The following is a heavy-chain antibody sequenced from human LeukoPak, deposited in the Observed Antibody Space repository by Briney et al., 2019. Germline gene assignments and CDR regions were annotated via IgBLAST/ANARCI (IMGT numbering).Heavy chain of an antibody. CDR3: ARTGPGSYGQWGAVL. J-gene: IGHJ2*01. CDR2: IYYSGNT. V-gene: IGHV4-59*11. Sequence: PSETLSLTCTVSGGSTDSHYWSWIRQPPGKGLEWIGNIYYSGNTNYNPALRGRVTISLDTSMHQFSLKLTSVTAADTAVYYCARTGPGSYGQWGAVLWGRGTLVIVSS. D-gene: IGHD5-18*01. CDR1: GGSTDSHY.